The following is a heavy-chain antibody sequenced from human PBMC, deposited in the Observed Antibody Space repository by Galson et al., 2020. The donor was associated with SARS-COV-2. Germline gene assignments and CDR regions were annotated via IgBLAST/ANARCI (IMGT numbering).Heavy chain of an antibody. CDR3: AKEGAVPGIPLAF. Sequence: GGSLKLSCAASGSASGFTFYTDAMTWVRQAPGTGLEWVSSISGRGDKTFYADSVKGRCTISRDNSKNTLYLQLDSLTADDTAVYFCAKEGAVPGIPLAFWGQGTQVTVSS. D-gene: IGHD1-26*01. CDR1: GFTFYTDA. V-gene: IGHV3-23*01. CDR2: ISGRGDKT. J-gene: IGHJ4*02.